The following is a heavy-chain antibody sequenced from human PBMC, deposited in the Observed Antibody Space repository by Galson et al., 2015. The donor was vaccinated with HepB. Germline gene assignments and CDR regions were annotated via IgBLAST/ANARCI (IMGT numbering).Heavy chain of an antibody. Sequence: CAISGDSVSSHSAAWNWIRQSPSGGLEWLGRTYYRSKWYNDYAVSVKSRITINPDTSKNQFSLQLNSVTPEDTAVYYCARLTYYGFWGGPRGGMDVWGQGTTVTVSS. CDR3: ARLTYYGFWGGPRGGMDV. D-gene: IGHD3-3*01. CDR1: GDSVSSHSAA. CDR2: TYYRSKWYN. V-gene: IGHV6-1*01. J-gene: IGHJ6*02.